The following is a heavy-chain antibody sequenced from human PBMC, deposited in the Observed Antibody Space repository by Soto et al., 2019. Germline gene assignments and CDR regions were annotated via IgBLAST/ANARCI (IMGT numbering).Heavy chain of an antibody. D-gene: IGHD6-19*01. V-gene: IGHV3-9*01. CDR1: GFTFDDYA. CDR3: AKDISDYSSGWYAFDI. J-gene: IGHJ3*02. CDR2: ISWQSGSI. Sequence: EVQLVESGGGLVQPGRSLRLSCAASGFTFDDYAMHWVRQAPGKGLEWVSGISWQSGSIGYADSVKGRFTISRDNAKNSLYLQMNSLRAEDTALYYCAKDISDYSSGWYAFDIWGQGTMVTVSS.